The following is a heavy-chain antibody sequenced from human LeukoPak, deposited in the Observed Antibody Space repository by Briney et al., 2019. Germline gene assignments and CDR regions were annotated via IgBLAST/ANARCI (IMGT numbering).Heavy chain of an antibody. Sequence: GGSLRLSCAASGFTVSSNYMSWVRQAPGKGLEWVSVIYSGGSTYYADSVKGRFTISRDNSKNTLYLQMNSLRAEDTAVYYCARDAGSGYDLAFDYWGQGTLVIVSS. CDR3: ARDAGSGYDLAFDY. V-gene: IGHV3-66*01. D-gene: IGHD5-12*01. CDR1: GFTVSSNY. CDR2: IYSGGST. J-gene: IGHJ4*02.